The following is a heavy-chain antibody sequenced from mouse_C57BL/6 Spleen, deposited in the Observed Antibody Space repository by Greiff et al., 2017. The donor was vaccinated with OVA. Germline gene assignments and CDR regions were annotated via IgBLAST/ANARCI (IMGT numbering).Heavy chain of an antibody. Sequence: QVQLKQPGAELVKPGASVKLSCKASGYTFTSYWMHWVKQRPGQGLEWIGMIHPNSGSTNYNEKFKSKATLTVDKSSSTAYMQLSSLTSEDSAVYYCAYGGNPYWYFDVWGTGTTVTVSS. V-gene: IGHV1-64*01. CDR3: AYGGNPYWYFDV. CDR2: IHPNSGST. D-gene: IGHD1-1*02. J-gene: IGHJ1*03. CDR1: GYTFTSYW.